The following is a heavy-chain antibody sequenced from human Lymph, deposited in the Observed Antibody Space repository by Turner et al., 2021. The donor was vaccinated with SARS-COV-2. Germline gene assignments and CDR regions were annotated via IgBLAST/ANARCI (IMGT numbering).Heavy chain of an antibody. CDR3: AKDPNWYVLSAVDY. J-gene: IGHJ4*02. CDR2: ISSSGGNT. Sequence: EVHLLESGGGLVQHGGSLRLSCAASGFTFSSYAMSWVRQAPGKGLEWVSGISSSGGNTYYADSVKGRFTISRDNSKNTLYLQMNSLRAEDTAVYYCAKDPNWYVLSAVDYWGQGTLVTVSS. D-gene: IGHD1-1*01. V-gene: IGHV3-23*01. CDR1: GFTFSSYA.